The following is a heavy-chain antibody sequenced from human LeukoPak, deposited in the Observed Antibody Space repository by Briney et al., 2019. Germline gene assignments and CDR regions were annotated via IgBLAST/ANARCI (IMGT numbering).Heavy chain of an antibody. CDR3: SRLEDSSPIEVALDI. CDR2: IRSKRNNYAT. D-gene: IGHD6-13*01. J-gene: IGHJ3*02. CDR1: GFTFSGSV. V-gene: IGHV3-73*01. Sequence: HPGGSLKLSCAASGFTFSGSVMHWVRQAAGKGLEWVGCIRSKRNNYATAYAASVKGRFTISRDDSKNTVYLHMDSLKTEDTALYYCSRLEDSSPIEVALDIWGQGTVVTVSS.